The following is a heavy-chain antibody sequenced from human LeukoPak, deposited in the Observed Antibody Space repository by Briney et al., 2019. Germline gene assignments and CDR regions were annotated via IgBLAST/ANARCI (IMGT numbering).Heavy chain of an antibody. CDR1: GYTFTGYY. D-gene: IGHD3-22*01. CDR3: ARAATPTGSGYYY. V-gene: IGHV1-2*02. Sequence: ASVKVSCKASGYTFTGYYMHWVRQAPGQGLEWVGWINPNSGGTNYAQKFQGRVTMTRDTSISTAYMELSRLRSDDTAVYYCARAATPTGSGYYYWGQGTLVTVSS. J-gene: IGHJ4*02. CDR2: INPNSGGT.